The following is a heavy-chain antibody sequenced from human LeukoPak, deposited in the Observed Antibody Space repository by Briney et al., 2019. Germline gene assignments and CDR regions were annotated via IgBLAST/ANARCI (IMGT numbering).Heavy chain of an antibody. CDR2: IIPIFGTA. Sequence: ASVKVSCKASGGTFSSYAISWVRQAPGQGLEWMGRIIPIFGTANYAQKFQGRVTITTDESTSTAYMELSSLRSEDTAVYYCARALERGYSGYGLDYWGQGTLDTVSS. CDR3: ARALERGYSGYGLDY. D-gene: IGHD5-12*01. J-gene: IGHJ4*02. V-gene: IGHV1-69*05. CDR1: GGTFSSYA.